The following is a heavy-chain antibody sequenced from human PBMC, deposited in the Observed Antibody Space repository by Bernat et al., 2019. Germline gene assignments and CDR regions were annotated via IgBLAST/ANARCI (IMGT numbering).Heavy chain of an antibody. CDR2: ISSSSNYI. D-gene: IGHD1-26*01. V-gene: IGHV3-21*01. CDR3: ARHRAWELRDY. Sequence: EVQLVESGGGLVKPGGSLRLSCAASGFTFSSYSMNWVRQAPGKGLEWVSFISSSSNYIYYADSVKGRFTVSRDNAKNSLYLQMSSLRAEDTAVYYCARHRAWELRDYWGQGTLVTVSS. J-gene: IGHJ4*02. CDR1: GFTFSSYS.